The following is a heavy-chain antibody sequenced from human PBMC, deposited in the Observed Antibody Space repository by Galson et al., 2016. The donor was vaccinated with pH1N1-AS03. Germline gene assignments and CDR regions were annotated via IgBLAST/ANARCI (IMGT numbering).Heavy chain of an antibody. CDR2: IRNSGGST. Sequence: SLRLSCAASGFTFSNYAMSWVRQAPGKGLEWVSGIRNSGGSTYYAESVKGRFTISRDNSKNTLYLQMNSLRAEDTAVYYCASDSHTMVRADYWGQGTLVTVSS. J-gene: IGHJ4*02. D-gene: IGHD3-10*01. CDR3: ASDSHTMVRADY. V-gene: IGHV3-23*01. CDR1: GFTFSNYA.